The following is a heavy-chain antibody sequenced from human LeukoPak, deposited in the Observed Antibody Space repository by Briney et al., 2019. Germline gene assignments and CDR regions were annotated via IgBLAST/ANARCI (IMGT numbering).Heavy chain of an antibody. Sequence: SVEVSCKASGGTFSSYAISWVRQAPGQGLEWMGGIIPIFGTANYAQKFQGRVTITADESTSTAYMELSSLRSEDTAVYYCARRSTYYDILTGFDYWGQGTLVTVSS. V-gene: IGHV1-69*01. CDR3: ARRSTYYDILTGFDY. D-gene: IGHD3-9*01. CDR2: IIPIFGTA. CDR1: GGTFSSYA. J-gene: IGHJ4*02.